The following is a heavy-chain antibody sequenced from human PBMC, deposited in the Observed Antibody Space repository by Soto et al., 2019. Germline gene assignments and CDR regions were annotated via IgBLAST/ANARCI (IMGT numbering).Heavy chain of an antibody. CDR1: GCSISSGGDF. CDR3: ARDRAKWKDYYYYGMDV. Sequence: PSETLSLTCTVSGCSISSGGDFWTWIRQPPGKGLEWIGYIYYSGSTYYNPSLKSRLTMSVDTSKNQFSLKLSSVTAADTAVYYCARDRAKWKDYYYYGMDVWGQGTTVTVSS. V-gene: IGHV4-30-4*01. CDR2: IYYSGST. J-gene: IGHJ6*02. D-gene: IGHD1-20*01.